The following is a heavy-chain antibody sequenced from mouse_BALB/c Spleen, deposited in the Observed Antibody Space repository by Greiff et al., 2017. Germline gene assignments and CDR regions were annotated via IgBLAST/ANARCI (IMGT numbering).Heavy chain of an antibody. J-gene: IGHJ3*01. CDR1: GFTFSSYA. Sequence: EVQRVESGGGLVKPGGSLKLSCAASGFTFSSYAMSWVRQTPEKRLEWVASISSGGSTYYPDSVKGRFTISRDNARNILYLQMSSLGSEDTAMYYCARGDRYGAYWGQGTLVTVSA. V-gene: IGHV5-6-5*01. CDR3: ARGDRYGAY. CDR2: ISSGGST. D-gene: IGHD2-14*01.